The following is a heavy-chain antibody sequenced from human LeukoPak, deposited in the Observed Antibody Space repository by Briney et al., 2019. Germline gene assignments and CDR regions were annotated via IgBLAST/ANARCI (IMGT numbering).Heavy chain of an antibody. D-gene: IGHD3-22*01. CDR1: GYTFTSYG. V-gene: IGHV1-46*01. Sequence: ASVKVSCKASGYTFTSYGISWVRQAPGQGLEWMGIINPSGGSTTYAQKFQGRVTMTRDTSTSTVYMELSSLRSEDTAVYYCARSIRAYYYDSSGNYPEDYYYGMDVWGQGTTVTVSS. J-gene: IGHJ6*02. CDR2: INPSGGST. CDR3: ARSIRAYYYDSSGNYPEDYYYGMDV.